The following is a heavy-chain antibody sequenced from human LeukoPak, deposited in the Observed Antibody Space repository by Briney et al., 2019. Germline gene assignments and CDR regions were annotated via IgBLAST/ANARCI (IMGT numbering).Heavy chain of an antibody. V-gene: IGHV3-30*02. CDR1: GFTFSNYG. CDR2: IRYDGSNK. CDR3: AKDFRSSTSCYDY. J-gene: IGHJ4*02. Sequence: PGRSLRLSCAAPGFTFSNYGMHWVRQAPGKGLEWVAFIRYDGSNKYYADSVKGRFTISRDNSKNTLYLQMSSLRTEDTAVYYCAKDFRSSTSCYDYWGQGTRVTVSS. D-gene: IGHD2-2*01.